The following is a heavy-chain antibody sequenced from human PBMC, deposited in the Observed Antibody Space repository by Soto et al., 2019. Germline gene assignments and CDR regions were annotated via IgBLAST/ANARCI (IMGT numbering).Heavy chain of an antibody. V-gene: IGHV4-59*01. CDR1: GGSISRYD. CDR3: ARQGPASILNTWFDP. J-gene: IGHJ5*02. D-gene: IGHD2-2*01. Sequence: PSETLSLTCTVSGGSISRYDWSWIRQPPRKGLEWIGYIYYSGSTNYNPSLKSRATISLDTSKNQFSLKLSSVTAADTAVYYCARQGPASILNTWFDPWGQGTLGTVS. CDR2: IYYSGST.